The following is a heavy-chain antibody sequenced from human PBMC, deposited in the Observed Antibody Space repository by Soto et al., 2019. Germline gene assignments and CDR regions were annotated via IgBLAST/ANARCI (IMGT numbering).Heavy chain of an antibody. D-gene: IGHD6-13*01. CDR1: GYTFTSYG. V-gene: IGHV1-18*01. Sequence: ASVKVSCKASGYTFTSYGISWVRQAPGQGLEWMGWISGYNGNTGLAQKLQGRVTMTTNTSMSTAYMELSSLRSEDTAVYYCARRGYSSSWYYYYYYGMDVWGQGTTVTVSS. J-gene: IGHJ6*02. CDR3: ARRGYSSSWYYYYYYGMDV. CDR2: ISGYNGNT.